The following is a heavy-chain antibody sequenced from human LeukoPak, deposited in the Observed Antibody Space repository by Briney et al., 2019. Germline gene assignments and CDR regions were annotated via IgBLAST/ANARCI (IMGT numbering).Heavy chain of an antibody. CDR3: ARGEGRYFDY. CDR1: GFTVSRNY. V-gene: IGHV3-53*05. J-gene: IGHJ4*02. CDR2: ISSGGNT. D-gene: IGHD3-10*01. Sequence: GGSLRLSCAASGFTVSRNYMSWVRQAPGKGLEWVSVISSGGNTYYTDSVKGRFTISRDNSKNTLYLQMNSLRAEDTAVYYCARGEGRYFDYWGQGTLVTVSS.